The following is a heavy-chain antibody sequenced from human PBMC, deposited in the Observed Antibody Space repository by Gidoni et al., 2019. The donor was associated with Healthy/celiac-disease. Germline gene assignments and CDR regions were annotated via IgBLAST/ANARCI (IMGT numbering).Heavy chain of an antibody. Sequence: QVQLVESGGGVVQPGRSLRLSCAASGFTFSSYGMHWVRQAPGKGLEWVEVIWYDGSNKYYADSVKGRFTISRDNSKNTLYLQMNSLRAEDTAVYYCARDRVSGDIVVVPPVDWGQGTLVTVSS. CDR3: ARDRVSGDIVVVPPVD. J-gene: IGHJ4*02. V-gene: IGHV3-33*01. CDR1: GFTFSSYG. D-gene: IGHD2-2*01. CDR2: IWYDGSNK.